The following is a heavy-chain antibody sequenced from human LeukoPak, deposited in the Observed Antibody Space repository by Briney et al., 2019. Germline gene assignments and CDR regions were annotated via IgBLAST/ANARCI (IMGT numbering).Heavy chain of an antibody. D-gene: IGHD5-24*01. V-gene: IGHV3-9*01. J-gene: IGHJ4*02. CDR1: GFTFDDYA. CDR3: AKDGRWLQLEYYFDY. CDR2: IGWNSGSI. Sequence: GGSLRHSCAASGFTFDDYAMHWVRQAPGKGLEWVSTIGWNSGSIGYADSVKGRFTISRDNAKNSLYLQMNSLRAEDTAFYYCAKDGRWLQLEYYFDYWGQGTLVTVSS.